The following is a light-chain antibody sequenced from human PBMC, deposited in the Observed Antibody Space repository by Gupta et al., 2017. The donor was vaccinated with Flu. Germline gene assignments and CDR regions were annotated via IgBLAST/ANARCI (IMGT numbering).Light chain of an antibody. V-gene: IGKV3-15*01. CDR3: QQYDNWPPWT. CDR1: QRVSSN. Sequence: EIVMTQSPATLSVSPGERAPLSCRASQRVSSNLAWFQQKPGQAPRLLIYGASSRATGIPARFRGSGSGTEFTLTISSLQSEDFAIYYCQQYDNWPPWTFGQGTKVEIK. CDR2: GAS. J-gene: IGKJ1*01.